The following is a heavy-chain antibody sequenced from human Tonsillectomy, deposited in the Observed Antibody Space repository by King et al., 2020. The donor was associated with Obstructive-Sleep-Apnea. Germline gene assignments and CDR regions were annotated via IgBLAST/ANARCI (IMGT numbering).Heavy chain of an antibody. D-gene: IGHD5-18*01. Sequence: QLQESGPELVKPSETLSLTCTVSGGSISSNNYWGWIRQPPGKGLEWVGNIYYSGSTYYNPSPKSRVTISVDASKNQFSLKLRSVTAADTAVFYCARADRDTAMGLFDSWGQGTLVTVSS. CDR3: ARADRDTAMGLFDS. CDR1: GGSISSNNY. J-gene: IGHJ4*02. CDR2: IYYSGST. V-gene: IGHV4-39*07.